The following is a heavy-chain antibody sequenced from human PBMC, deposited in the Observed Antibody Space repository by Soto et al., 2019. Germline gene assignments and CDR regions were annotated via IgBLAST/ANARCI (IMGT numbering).Heavy chain of an antibody. J-gene: IGHJ4*02. Sequence: QVQLVQSGAEVKKPGSSVKVSCKASGGIFSTYAISWLRRAPGQGLEWMGGIIPIFGTPNYAQRFQGRVTITEDESTRTAYMELSRLRSEDTDVYYCARDRDDYGSGNYYNRIDFWGQGTLVTVSS. CDR1: GGIFSTYA. CDR3: ARDRDDYGSGNYYNRIDF. V-gene: IGHV1-69*01. CDR2: IIPIFGTP. D-gene: IGHD3-10*01.